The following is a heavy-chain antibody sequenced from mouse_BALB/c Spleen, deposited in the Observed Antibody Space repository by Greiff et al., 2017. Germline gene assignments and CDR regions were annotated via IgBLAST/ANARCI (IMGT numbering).Heavy chain of an antibody. Sequence: VKLVESGAELVRPGVSVKISCKGSGYTFTDYAMHWVKQSHAKSLEWIGVISTYYGDASYNQKFKGKATMTVDKSSSTAYMELARLTSEDSAIYYCAREDYDGGGADYWGQGTTLTVSS. J-gene: IGHJ2*01. CDR2: ISTYYGDA. V-gene: IGHV1S137*01. D-gene: IGHD2-4*01. CDR3: AREDYDGGGADY. CDR1: GYTFTDYA.